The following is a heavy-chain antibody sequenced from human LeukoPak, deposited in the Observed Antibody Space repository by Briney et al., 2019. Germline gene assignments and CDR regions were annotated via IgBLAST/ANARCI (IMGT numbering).Heavy chain of an antibody. CDR3: AMREYSSSDYFDY. CDR2: ISSSSSYI. V-gene: IGHV3-21*01. Sequence: GGSLRLSCAASGFTFSSYSMNWVRQAPGKGLEWVSSISSSSSYIYYADSVKGRFTISRDNAKNSLYLQMNSLRAEDTAVYYCAMREYSSSDYFDYWGQGTLVTVSS. CDR1: GFTFSSYS. D-gene: IGHD6-6*01. J-gene: IGHJ4*02.